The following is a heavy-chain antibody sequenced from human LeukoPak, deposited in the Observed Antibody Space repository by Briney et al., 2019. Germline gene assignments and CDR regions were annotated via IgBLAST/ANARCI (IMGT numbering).Heavy chain of an antibody. V-gene: IGHV4-39*01. CDR2: ISYSGTT. J-gene: IGHJ6*02. CDR3: ARSPWGYSSGWLYYYYYGMDV. CDR1: GGSISSSSFS. Sequence: SETLSLTCTVSGGSISSSSFSWGWIRQPPGKGLEWIGTISYSGTTYYNPSLKSRMTMSVGPSKNQFSLKLSSVTAADTGVYYCARSPWGYSSGWLYYYYYGMDVWGQGTTVTVSS. D-gene: IGHD6-19*01.